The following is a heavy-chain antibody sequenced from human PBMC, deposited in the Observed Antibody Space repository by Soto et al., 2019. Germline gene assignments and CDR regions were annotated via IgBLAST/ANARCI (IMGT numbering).Heavy chain of an antibody. J-gene: IGHJ3*02. CDR3: ARVVERNYYDRLDAFDI. D-gene: IGHD3-22*01. CDR2: IYYSGST. CDR1: GGSISSGDYY. Sequence: PSETLSLTCTVSGGSISSGDYYWSWIRQPPGEGLEWIGYIYYSGSTYYNPSPKSRVTISVDTSKNQFSLKLSSVTAADTAVYYCARVVERNYYDRLDAFDIWGQGTMVTVSS. V-gene: IGHV4-30-4*01.